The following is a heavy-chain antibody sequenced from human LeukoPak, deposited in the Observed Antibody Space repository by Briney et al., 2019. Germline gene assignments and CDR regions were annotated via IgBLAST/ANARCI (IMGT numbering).Heavy chain of an antibody. CDR3: ARDGAYYYDSSGYYGQHAFDI. CDR2: ISAYNGNT. V-gene: IGHV1-18*01. CDR1: GYTFTSYG. J-gene: IGHJ3*02. Sequence: GASVKVSCKASGYTFTSYGIGWVRQAPGQGLEWMGWISAYNGNTNYAQKLQGRVTMTTDTSTSTAYMELRSLGSDDTAVYYCARDGAYYYDSSGYYGQHAFDIWGQGTMVTVSS. D-gene: IGHD3-22*01.